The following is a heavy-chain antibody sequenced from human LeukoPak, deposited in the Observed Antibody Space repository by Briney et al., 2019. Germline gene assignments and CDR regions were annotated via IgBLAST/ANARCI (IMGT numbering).Heavy chain of an antibody. Sequence: SETLSLTCTVSGGSISNYYWSWVRQPPGKGLEWIGYIYYSGSTNYNPSLKSRVTISVDTSKNQFSLKLSSVTATDTAVYYCARDPNSSGWDINGAFDIWGQGTMVTVSS. CDR2: IYYSGST. CDR3: ARDPNSSGWDINGAFDI. V-gene: IGHV4-59*01. J-gene: IGHJ3*02. CDR1: GGSISNYY. D-gene: IGHD6-19*01.